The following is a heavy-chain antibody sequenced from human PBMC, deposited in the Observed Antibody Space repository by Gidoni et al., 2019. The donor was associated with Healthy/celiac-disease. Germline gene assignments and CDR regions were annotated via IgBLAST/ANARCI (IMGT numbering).Heavy chain of an antibody. Sequence: QEQQVQSGAAVKKPGASVKVSCQASGYTFTGYYMPLVRQAPGQGLGWRGWINRKSGGTNYAQKFQGRVTMTRDTSISTAYMELSRLRSDDTAVYYCARGDRWEPPCGYWGQGTLVTVSS. CDR1: GYTFTGYY. CDR2: INRKSGGT. V-gene: IGHV1-2*02. J-gene: IGHJ4*02. CDR3: ARGDRWEPPCGY. D-gene: IGHD1-26*01.